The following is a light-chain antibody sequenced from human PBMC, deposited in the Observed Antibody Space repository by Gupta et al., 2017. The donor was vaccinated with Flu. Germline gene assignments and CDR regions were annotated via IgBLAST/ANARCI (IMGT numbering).Light chain of an antibody. CDR1: SSDVGVYSY. V-gene: IGLV2-8*01. CDR3: SSSASSRKLV. Sequence: SVTISCTGASSDVGVYSYVSWHQQHPGKAPKLMIFDVSRRPSGVPGRFSGSKSDNKASLTISGLQAEDEADYYCSSSASSRKLVFGGGTKLTVL. J-gene: IGLJ3*02. CDR2: DVS.